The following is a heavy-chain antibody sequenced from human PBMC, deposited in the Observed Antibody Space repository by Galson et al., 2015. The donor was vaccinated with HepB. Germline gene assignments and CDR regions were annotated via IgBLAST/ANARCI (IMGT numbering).Heavy chain of an antibody. CDR2: ISWNSGSI. Sequence: SLRLSCAASGFTFDDYAMHWVRQAPGKGLEWVSGISWNSGSIGYADSVKGRFTISRDNAKNSLYLQMNSLRAEDTALYYCAKDQEGIAAAGWGGGVDYWGQGTLVTVSS. CDR1: GFTFDDYA. D-gene: IGHD6-13*01. J-gene: IGHJ4*02. V-gene: IGHV3-9*01. CDR3: AKDQEGIAAAGWGGGVDY.